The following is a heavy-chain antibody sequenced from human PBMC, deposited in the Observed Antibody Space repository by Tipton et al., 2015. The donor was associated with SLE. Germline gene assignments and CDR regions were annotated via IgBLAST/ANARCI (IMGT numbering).Heavy chain of an antibody. J-gene: IGHJ6*02. Sequence: TLSLTCTVSGGSISSGGYYWSWVRQHPGKGLQWIGYISYTGSTYYNPSLKGRATISVNTSKNQFSLSVFSVTAADTAVYFCARVVAVGATHYYDMDVWGQGTTVTVSS. CDR3: ARVVAVGATHYYDMDV. CDR1: GGSISSGGYY. D-gene: IGHD2-15*01. CDR2: ISYTGST. V-gene: IGHV4-31*03.